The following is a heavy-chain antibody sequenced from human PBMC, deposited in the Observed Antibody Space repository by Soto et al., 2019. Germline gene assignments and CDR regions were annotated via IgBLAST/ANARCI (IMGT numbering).Heavy chain of an antibody. CDR3: APRAVYSGSYWDGGYFDY. CDR1: GFSLATSGVG. J-gene: IGHJ4*02. CDR2: IYWDDDK. D-gene: IGHD1-26*01. V-gene: IGHV2-5*02. Sequence: QITLEESGPTRVKPTQTLTLTCTFSGFSLATSGVGVGWIRQPPGKALECLGVIYWDDDKRYSPSLKSRVTITKDASNNQVVLTMTNMDPVDTATYYCAPRAVYSGSYWDGGYFDYWGQGALVTVSS.